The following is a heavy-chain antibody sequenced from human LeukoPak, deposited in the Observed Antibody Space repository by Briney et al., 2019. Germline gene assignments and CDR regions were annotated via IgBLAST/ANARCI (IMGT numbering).Heavy chain of an antibody. D-gene: IGHD2-15*01. CDR1: GFTFSSYW. CDR2: IKQDGGQN. Sequence: PGGSLRLSCVASGFTFSSYWMSWVRQAPGKGLEWVASIKQDGGQNHYLGSVKGRFTISRDNAKSSLFLQLNSLSAEDTAMYYCARWDAYCTGGSCYFGGFAFDIWGQGTVVTVSS. CDR3: ARWDAYCTGGSCYFGGFAFDI. J-gene: IGHJ3*02. V-gene: IGHV3-7*01.